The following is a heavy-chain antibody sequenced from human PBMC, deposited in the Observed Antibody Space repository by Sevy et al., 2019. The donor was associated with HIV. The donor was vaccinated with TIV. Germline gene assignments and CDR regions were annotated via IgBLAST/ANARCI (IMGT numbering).Heavy chain of an antibody. CDR1: TGSITSYW. J-gene: IGHJ4*02. D-gene: IGHD1-1*01. CDR3: AGETAWGRDYS. V-gene: IGHV4-4*08. Sequence: SETLSLTCTVSTGSITSYWWTWIRQPPGKGLEWIANIHPNGNTNYNPSLKSRVNISVDTSKSQFSLRLRSVTAADTAMYYCAGETAWGRDYSWGQGTRVTVSS. CDR2: IHPNGNT.